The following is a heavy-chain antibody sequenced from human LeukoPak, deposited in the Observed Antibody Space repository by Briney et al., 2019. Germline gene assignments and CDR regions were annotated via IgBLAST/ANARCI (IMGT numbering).Heavy chain of an antibody. CDR2: IYYSGST. CDR3: ARQNPDSSGWYENAFDI. Sequence: SETLSLTCTVSGGSLSSYYWSWIRQPPGKGLEWIGYIYYSGSTNYNPSLKSRVTISVDTSKTQFSLKLSSVTAADTAVYYCARQNPDSSGWYENAFDIWGQGTMVTVSS. V-gene: IGHV4-59*08. D-gene: IGHD6-19*01. CDR1: GGSLSSYY. J-gene: IGHJ3*02.